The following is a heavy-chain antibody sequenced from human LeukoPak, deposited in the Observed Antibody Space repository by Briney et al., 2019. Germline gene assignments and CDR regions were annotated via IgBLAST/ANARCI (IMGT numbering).Heavy chain of an antibody. V-gene: IGHV4-59*03. Sequence: SETLSLTCTVSGASTSSFFWNWIRQPPGKGLEWIGYIQNTGTINYNPSLKSRVIMSVDTSKNQFSLKLSSVTAADTAVYYCAARRYYYDSSGYYLPEYFQHWGQGTLVTVSS. CDR3: AARRYYYDSSGYYLPEYFQH. CDR1: GASTSSFF. D-gene: IGHD3-22*01. J-gene: IGHJ1*01. CDR2: IQNTGTI.